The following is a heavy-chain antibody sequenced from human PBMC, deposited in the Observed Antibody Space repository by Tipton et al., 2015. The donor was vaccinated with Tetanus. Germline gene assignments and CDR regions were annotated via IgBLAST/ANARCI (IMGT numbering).Heavy chain of an antibody. CDR3: AREGRGWYYYYYYYGMDV. D-gene: IGHD6-19*01. Sequence: SLRLSCAASGFTFSSYWMGWVRQAPGKGLEWVANIKQDGSEKYYVDSVKGRFTISRDNAKNSLYLQMNSLRAEDTAVYYCAREGRGWYYYYYYYGMDVWGQGTTVTVSS. J-gene: IGHJ6*02. CDR2: IKQDGSEK. V-gene: IGHV3-7*01. CDR1: GFTFSSYW.